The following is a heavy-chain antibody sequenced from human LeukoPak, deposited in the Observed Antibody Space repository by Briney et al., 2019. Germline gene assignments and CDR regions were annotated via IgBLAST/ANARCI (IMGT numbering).Heavy chain of an antibody. CDR3: AKEEDTNYYDSSLGVDY. D-gene: IGHD3-22*01. Sequence: GGSLRLSCAASGFTFSSYAMSWVRQAPGKGLEWVSAISGSGGSTYYADSVKGRFTISRDNSKNTLYLQMNSLRAEDTAVYYCAKEEDTNYYDSSLGVDYWGQGTLVTVSS. CDR1: GFTFSSYA. V-gene: IGHV3-23*01. J-gene: IGHJ4*02. CDR2: ISGSGGST.